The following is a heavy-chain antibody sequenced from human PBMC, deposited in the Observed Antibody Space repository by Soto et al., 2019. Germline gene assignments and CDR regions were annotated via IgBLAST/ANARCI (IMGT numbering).Heavy chain of an antibody. CDR3: ASESAVALFDY. J-gene: IGHJ4*02. D-gene: IGHD6-19*01. CDR2: IKQDGSEK. Sequence: VQLVESGGGVVQPGRSLRLSCAASGFTFSSYWMSWVRQAPGKGLEWVANIKQDGSEKYYVDSVKGRFTISRDNAKNSLYLQMNSLRAEDTAVYYCASESAVALFDYWGQGTLVTVSS. CDR1: GFTFSSYW. V-gene: IGHV3-7*01.